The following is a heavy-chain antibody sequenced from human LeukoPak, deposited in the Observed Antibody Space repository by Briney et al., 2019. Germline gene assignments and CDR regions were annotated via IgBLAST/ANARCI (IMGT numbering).Heavy chain of an antibody. V-gene: IGHV1-8*01. CDR3: ARPRSAYYDSSGYDL. Sequence: ASVKVSCKASGYTFTGYDINWVRQASGQGPEWMGWMNPNSGDTGYAQKFQGRVTMTRSTTTSTAYMELSSLRSEDTAVYYCARPRSAYYDSSGYDLWGQGTLVTVSS. CDR2: MNPNSGDT. CDR1: GYTFTGYD. J-gene: IGHJ4*02. D-gene: IGHD3-22*01.